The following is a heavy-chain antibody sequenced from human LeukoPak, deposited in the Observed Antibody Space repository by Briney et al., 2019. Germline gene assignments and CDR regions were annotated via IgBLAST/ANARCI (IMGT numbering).Heavy chain of an antibody. Sequence: ASVKVSCKASGYTFSAYSIHWVRQAPGQGLEWMGGINPDSGDTNYAQKFQGWVTMTRDTSISTAYMEVRGLRSDDTAVYYCARGSGSYWWFDSWGQGTLVTVSS. CDR1: GYTFSAYS. CDR3: ARGSGSYWWFDS. V-gene: IGHV1-2*04. D-gene: IGHD1-26*01. CDR2: INPDSGDT. J-gene: IGHJ5*01.